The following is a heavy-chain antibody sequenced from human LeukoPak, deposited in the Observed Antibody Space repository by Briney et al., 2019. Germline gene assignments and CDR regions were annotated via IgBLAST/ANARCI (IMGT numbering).Heavy chain of an antibody. CDR2: INHSGST. CDR3: ARSDPGLNEAFDI. CDR1: GGSFSGYY. V-gene: IGHV4-34*01. J-gene: IGHJ3*02. Sequence: ASETLSLTCADYGGSFSGYYWSWIRQPPGKGLEWIGDINHSGSTNYNPSLKSRVTISVDTSKNQFSLKLSSVTAADTAVYYCARSDPGLNEAFDIWGQGTMVTVSS.